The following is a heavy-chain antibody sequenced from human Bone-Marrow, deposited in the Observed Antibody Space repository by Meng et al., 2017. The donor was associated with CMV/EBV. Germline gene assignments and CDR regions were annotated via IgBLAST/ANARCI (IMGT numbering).Heavy chain of an antibody. Sequence: CAASGFTFSSYAMHWVRQAPGKGLEWVAVISYDGSNKYYADSVKGRFTISRDNSKNTLYLQMNSLRAEDTAVYYCARVRNDYGVKFDYWGQGTLVTVS. CDR3: ARVRNDYGVKFDY. V-gene: IGHV3-30-3*01. CDR2: ISYDGSNK. J-gene: IGHJ4*02. D-gene: IGHD4-17*01. CDR1: GFTFSSYA.